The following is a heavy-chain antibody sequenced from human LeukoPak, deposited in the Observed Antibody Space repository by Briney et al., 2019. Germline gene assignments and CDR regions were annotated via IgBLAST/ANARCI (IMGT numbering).Heavy chain of an antibody. CDR3: ETDGQCSGYQYTFDY. J-gene: IGHJ4*02. D-gene: IGHD3-22*01. Sequence: ASVKVSCKASGYTFTSYGISWVRQAPGQGLEWMGWISVYNGNTNYVQKVQGRVTMTTDTSTTTASMALRRLRSDDTAVYNCETDGQCSGYQYTFDYWGQGTLVTVSS. CDR1: GYTFTSYG. CDR2: ISVYNGNT. V-gene: IGHV1-18*01.